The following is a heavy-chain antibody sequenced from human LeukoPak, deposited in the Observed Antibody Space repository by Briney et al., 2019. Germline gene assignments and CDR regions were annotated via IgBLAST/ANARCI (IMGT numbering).Heavy chain of an antibody. J-gene: IGHJ5*02. Sequence: SETLSLTCAVSGGSISSSNWWSWVRQPPGKGLEWIGEIYHSGSTNYNPSLKSRVTISVDKSKNQFPLKLSSVTAADTAVYYCARVGQESYSSSWYDGNWFDPWGQGTLVTVSS. CDR2: IYHSGST. D-gene: IGHD6-13*01. CDR1: GGSISSSNW. V-gene: IGHV4-4*02. CDR3: ARVGQESYSSSWYDGNWFDP.